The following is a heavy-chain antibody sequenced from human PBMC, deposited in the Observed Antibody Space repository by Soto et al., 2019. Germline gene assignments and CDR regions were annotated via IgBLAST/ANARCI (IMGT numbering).Heavy chain of an antibody. CDR2: FDPEDGET. CDR1: GYTLTELS. Sequence: QVQLVQSGAEVKKPGASVKVSCKVSGYTLTELSMHWVRQAPGKGLEWMGGFDPEDGETIYAQKFQGRVTMTEDTSNDTAYMELSSLISQDTAVYYCATDLYGSGSYHPDYWGQGTLVTVSS. CDR3: ATDLYGSGSYHPDY. V-gene: IGHV1-24*01. J-gene: IGHJ4*02. D-gene: IGHD3-10*01.